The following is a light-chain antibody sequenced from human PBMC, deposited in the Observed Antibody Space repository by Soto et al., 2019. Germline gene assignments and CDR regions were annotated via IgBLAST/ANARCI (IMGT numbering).Light chain of an antibody. V-gene: IGLV4-60*02. CDR1: SGHSSYI. CDR3: ETWDSDTRV. CDR2: LEGSGSY. Sequence: QLVLTQSSSASASLGSSVKLTCTLSSGHSSYIIAWHQQQPGKAPRYLMKLEGSGSYNKGSGVPDRFSGYGSGADRYLTISNLQFEDEADYYCETWDSDTRVFGGGTKLTVL. J-gene: IGLJ3*02.